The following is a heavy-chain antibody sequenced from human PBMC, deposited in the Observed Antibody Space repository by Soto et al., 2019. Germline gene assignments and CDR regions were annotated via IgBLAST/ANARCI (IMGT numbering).Heavy chain of an antibody. CDR1: GDSVSRGSHH. Sequence: QVQLQESGPGLVRPSETLSITCTVAGDSVSRGSHHWNWIRQAPGKGLEWIGSIYFTGRTNHNTSLKSRVTISVDTSKNRLSLNLTSVTAADTAVYYCARDLVAIGGRVYAFDLWCQGTMVTVSS. CDR3: ARDLVAIGGRVYAFDL. J-gene: IGHJ3*01. D-gene: IGHD2-21*01. CDR2: IYFTGRT. V-gene: IGHV4-61*03.